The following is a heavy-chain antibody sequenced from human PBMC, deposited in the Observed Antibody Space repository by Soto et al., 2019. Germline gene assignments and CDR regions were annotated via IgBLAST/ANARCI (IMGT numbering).Heavy chain of an antibody. D-gene: IGHD3-3*01. CDR1: GFTFSNAW. CDR3: TTYYDFWSGPIDY. V-gene: IGHV3-15*07. CDR2: IKSKTDGGTT. Sequence: GSLRLSCAASGFTFSNAWMNWVRQAPGKGLEWVGRIKSKTDGGTTDYAAPVKGRFTISRDDSKNTLYLQMNSLKTEDTAVYYCTTYYDFWSGPIDYWGQGTLVTVSS. J-gene: IGHJ4*02.